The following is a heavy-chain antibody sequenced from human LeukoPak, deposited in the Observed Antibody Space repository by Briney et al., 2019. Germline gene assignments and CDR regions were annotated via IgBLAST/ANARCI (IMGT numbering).Heavy chain of an antibody. CDR2: IKGGERST. CDR3: VRGQLWSYYHDY. J-gene: IGHJ4*02. Sequence: PGGSLRLSCAASGFTFSSYWLHWVRQAPGKGLVWVSRIKGGERSTNYADSVKGRFTISRDNAKNTVYLEMNSLSAEDTAVYYCVRGQLWSYYHDYWGQGTLVTVLS. CDR1: GFTFSSYW. D-gene: IGHD5-18*01. V-gene: IGHV3-74*01.